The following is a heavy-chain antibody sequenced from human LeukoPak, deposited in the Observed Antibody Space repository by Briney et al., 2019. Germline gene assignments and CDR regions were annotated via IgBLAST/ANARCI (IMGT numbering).Heavy chain of an antibody. J-gene: IGHJ4*02. Sequence: GGSLRLSCAASGFTFSRYWMHWVRQAPGEGMVWVSRIKTDGTYTSNADSVKGRFTISRDNAKSTLYLHMNSLRVEDTAVYYCVADLGDYADFWGQGTLVTVSS. CDR2: IKTDGTYT. CDR3: VADLGDYADF. CDR1: GFTFSRYW. V-gene: IGHV3-74*01.